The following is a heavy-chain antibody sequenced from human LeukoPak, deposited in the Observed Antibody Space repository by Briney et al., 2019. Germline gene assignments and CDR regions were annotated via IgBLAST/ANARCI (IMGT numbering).Heavy chain of an antibody. J-gene: IGHJ6*03. V-gene: IGHV3-7*01. D-gene: IGHD2-2*01. CDR3: ARSVVPAAKDYYYYMDV. CDR2: IKQDGSEK. Sequence: GGSLRLSCAASGFTFSSYWMSWVRQAPGKGLEWVANIKQDGSEKYYVDSVKGRFTISRDNAKNSLYLQMNSLRAEGTAVYYCARSVVPAAKDYYYYMDVWGKGTTVTVSS. CDR1: GFTFSSYW.